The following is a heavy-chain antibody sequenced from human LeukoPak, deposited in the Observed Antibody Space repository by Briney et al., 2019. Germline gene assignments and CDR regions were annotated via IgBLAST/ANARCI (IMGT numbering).Heavy chain of an antibody. CDR2: ISGSGGST. CDR3: AKRFLEWLLYEA. J-gene: IGHJ4*02. CDR1: GFTFSSYA. V-gene: IGHV3-23*01. Sequence: GGSLRLSCAASGFTFSSYAMSWVRQAPGKGLEWVSAISGSGGSTYYAASVKGRFTISRDNSKNTLYLQMNSLRAEDTAVYYCAKRFLEWLLYEAWGQGTLVTVSS. D-gene: IGHD3-3*01.